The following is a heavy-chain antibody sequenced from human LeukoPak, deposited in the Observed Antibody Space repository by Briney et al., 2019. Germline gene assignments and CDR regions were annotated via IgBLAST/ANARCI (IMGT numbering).Heavy chain of an antibody. V-gene: IGHV4-39*01. Sequence: SETLSLTCTVSGGSISSNTYYWGWIRQPPGKGLEWIGTISYSGSTHYNPSLKTRVTMSVDASKNQFSLKLSSVTAADTAVYYCAKYETGTTAAFHFWGQGTMVTVSS. J-gene: IGHJ3*01. CDR1: GGSISSNTYY. D-gene: IGHD1-1*01. CDR2: ISYSGST. CDR3: AKYETGTTAAFHF.